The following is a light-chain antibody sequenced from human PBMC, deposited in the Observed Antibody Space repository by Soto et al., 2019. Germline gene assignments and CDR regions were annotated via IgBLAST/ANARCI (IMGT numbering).Light chain of an antibody. CDR1: QRISNW. Sequence: DIPMTQSPSSVSASVGDRVTITCRASQRISNWVAWYQQKPGKAPNLLIYAASTLQSGAPSRFSGSGSGTEFILTISSLQPEDSATYYCQQASSFPFTFGPGTKVDV. V-gene: IGKV1-12*01. J-gene: IGKJ3*01. CDR3: QQASSFPFT. CDR2: AAS.